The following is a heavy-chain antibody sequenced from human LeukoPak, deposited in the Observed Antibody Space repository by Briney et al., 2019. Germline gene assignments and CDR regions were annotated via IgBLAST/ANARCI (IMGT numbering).Heavy chain of an antibody. CDR3: ARLGDYYDSSGYSYYFDY. V-gene: IGHV5-51*01. Sequence: GESLQISGEGAGYIFTGYWSGWGRQLPGKGLEGMGISYPGDSDTRYSPSFQGQVTISADKSISTAYLQWSSLKASDTAMYYCARLGDYYDSSGYSYYFDYWGQGTLVTVSS. CDR2: SYPGDSDT. J-gene: IGHJ4*02. D-gene: IGHD3-22*01. CDR1: GYIFTGYW.